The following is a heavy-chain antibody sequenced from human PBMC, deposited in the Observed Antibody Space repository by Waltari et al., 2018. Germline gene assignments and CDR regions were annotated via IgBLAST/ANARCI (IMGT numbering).Heavy chain of an antibody. CDR3: ARGLQL. V-gene: IGHV3-7*01. Sequence: EEQLVESGGDLVQPGGSLRLSGAASGFNFSPYWMNWVRQAPGKGLQWVANIEGDGSETNYVDSVKGRFTISRDNAKNSLYLQMNSLRTDDTALYYCARGLQLWGRGTLVTVSS. J-gene: IGHJ2*01. D-gene: IGHD2-15*01. CDR2: IEGDGSET. CDR1: GFNFSPYW.